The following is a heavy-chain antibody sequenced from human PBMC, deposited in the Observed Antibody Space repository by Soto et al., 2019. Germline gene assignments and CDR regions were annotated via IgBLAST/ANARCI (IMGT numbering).Heavy chain of an antibody. D-gene: IGHD1-1*01. CDR1: GFTFSDYA. V-gene: IGHV3-23*01. J-gene: IGHJ4*02. CDR3: AKAGTHSSFDC. CDR2: ISISADNT. Sequence: GGSLRLSCVASGFTFSDYAMTWVRQAPGKGLEWVSSISISADNTYYADSVKGRFTISRDNSKNTFYLQMSSLRADDTAEYYCAKAGTHSSFDCWGQGTLVTVS.